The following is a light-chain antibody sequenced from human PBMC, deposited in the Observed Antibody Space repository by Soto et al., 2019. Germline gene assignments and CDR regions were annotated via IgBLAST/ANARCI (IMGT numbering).Light chain of an antibody. CDR2: DAS. J-gene: IGKJ5*01. Sequence: EIVLTQSPATLSLSPGERATLSCRASQSVSSYLAWYQQKPGQAPRLLIYDASNRATGIPARFSGSGSGTNFTLTISSLEPEDFAVYHCQQRSNWLFTFGQGTRLE. V-gene: IGKV3-11*01. CDR1: QSVSSY. CDR3: QQRSNWLFT.